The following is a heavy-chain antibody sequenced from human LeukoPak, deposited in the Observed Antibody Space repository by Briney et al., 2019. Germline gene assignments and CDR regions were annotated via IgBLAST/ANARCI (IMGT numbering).Heavy chain of an antibody. J-gene: IGHJ6*03. CDR1: GFTFSSFA. CDR3: AKNGDRGAYCTGGTCYPYFHYYMHV. Sequence: GGTLRLSCAASGFTFSSFAMSWVRQAPGKGLEWVSSISSTGGTTYYADSVKGRFTISRDNSKNTLYLQMNSLRAEDTAIYYCAKNGDRGAYCTGGTCYPYFHYYMHVWGKGTTVAI. D-gene: IGHD2-15*01. V-gene: IGHV3-23*01. CDR2: ISSTGGTT.